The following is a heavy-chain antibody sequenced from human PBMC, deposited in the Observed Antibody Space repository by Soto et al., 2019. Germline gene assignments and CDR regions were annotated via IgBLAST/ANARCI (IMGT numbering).Heavy chain of an antibody. Sequence: EVQLVESGGGLVQPGGSLRLSCAASGFTFSRYWMHWVRQAPGKGLVWVSRINSDGSTTNYADSVKGRFTISRDNAKNTLSLQMSNLRGEDTAVYYCVRDVGASTNFWCQGTLVTVS. CDR1: GFTFSRYW. V-gene: IGHV3-74*01. D-gene: IGHD1-26*01. CDR3: VRDVGASTNF. CDR2: INSDGSTT. J-gene: IGHJ4*02.